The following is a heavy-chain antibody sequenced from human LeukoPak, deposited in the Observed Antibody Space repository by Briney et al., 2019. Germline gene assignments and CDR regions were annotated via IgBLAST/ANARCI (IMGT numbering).Heavy chain of an antibody. CDR2: ISSSSSSYI. V-gene: IGHV3-21*01. Sequence: GGSLRLSCAASGFTFSSYSMNWARQAPGKGLEWVSSISSSSSSYIYYADSVKGRFTISRDNAKNSLYLQMNSLRAEDTAVYHCAREGSSGWYYYYYYMDVWGKGTTVTVSS. J-gene: IGHJ6*03. CDR1: GFTFSSYS. D-gene: IGHD6-19*01. CDR3: AREGSSGWYYYYYYMDV.